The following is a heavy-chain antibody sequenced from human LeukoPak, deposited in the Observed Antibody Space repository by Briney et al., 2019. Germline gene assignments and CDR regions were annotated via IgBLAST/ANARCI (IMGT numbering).Heavy chain of an antibody. V-gene: IGHV4-4*09. D-gene: IGHD6-6*01. Sequence: SETLSLTCTVSGGSISSYYWSWIRQPPGKGLEWIGYIYTSGSTNYNPSLKSRVTISVDTSKNQFSLKLSSVTAADTAVYYRARRGSSSGWFDPCGQGTLVTVSS. CDR2: IYTSGST. J-gene: IGHJ5*02. CDR1: GGSISSYY. CDR3: ARRGSSSGWFDP.